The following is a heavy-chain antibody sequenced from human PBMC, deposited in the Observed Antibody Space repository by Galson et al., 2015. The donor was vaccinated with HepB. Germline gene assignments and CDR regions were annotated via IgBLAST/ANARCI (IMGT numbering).Heavy chain of an antibody. V-gene: IGHV1-69-2*01. D-gene: IGHD1-26*01. J-gene: IGHJ4*02. Sequence: VKVSCKVSGYTFTDYYMHWVKKAPGKGLEWMGLVDPQERESLYAEKFQGRVTMTADTAIDTGYMDLSSLRSEDTAVYYCATGIVGGTVYWGQGTLLTVSS. CDR1: GYTFTDYY. CDR2: VDPQERES. CDR3: ATGIVGGTVY.